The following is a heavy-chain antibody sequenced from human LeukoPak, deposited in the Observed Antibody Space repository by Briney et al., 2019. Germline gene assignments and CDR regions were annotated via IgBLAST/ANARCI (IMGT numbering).Heavy chain of an antibody. V-gene: IGHV4-39*01. CDR3: ASFPRGWLQLAHYFAY. CDR2: IYYSGST. CDR1: GGSISSSSYY. J-gene: IGHJ4*02. Sequence: SETLSLTCTVSGGSISSSSYYWGWIRQPPGKGLEWIASIYYSGSTYYNPSLKSRVTISVDTSKNQFSLKLSSVTAADTAVYYCASFPRGWLQLAHYFAYWGPGNLVTVSS. D-gene: IGHD5-24*01.